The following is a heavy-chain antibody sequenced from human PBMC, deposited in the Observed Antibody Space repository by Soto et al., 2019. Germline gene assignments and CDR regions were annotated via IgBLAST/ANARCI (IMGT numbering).Heavy chain of an antibody. D-gene: IGHD3-10*01. Sequence: PSETLSLTCAVYGGSFSGYYWSWIRQPPGKGLEWIGEINHSGSTNYNPSLKSRVTISVDTSKNQFSLKLSSVTAADTAVYYCARASFRGFSNMVRGVSFDYWGQGTLVTVSS. CDR2: INHSGST. CDR1: GGSFSGYY. J-gene: IGHJ4*02. V-gene: IGHV4-34*01. CDR3: ARASFRGFSNMVRGVSFDY.